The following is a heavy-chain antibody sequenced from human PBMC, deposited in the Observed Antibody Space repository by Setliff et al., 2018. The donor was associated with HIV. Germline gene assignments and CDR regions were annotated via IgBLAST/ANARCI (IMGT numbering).Heavy chain of an antibody. CDR3: ARDAPTVYANGWFDP. D-gene: IGHD2-8*01. Sequence: SETLSLTCAVSGGSISTRDWWTWVRQPPGKGLGWIGEVYHTGMTNYNPSLKSRAIMSADTSKNQFSLKLSSVTAADTAVYYCARDAPTVYANGWFDPWGQGTLVTVSS. CDR1: GGSISTRDW. J-gene: IGHJ5*02. V-gene: IGHV4-4*02. CDR2: VYHTGMT.